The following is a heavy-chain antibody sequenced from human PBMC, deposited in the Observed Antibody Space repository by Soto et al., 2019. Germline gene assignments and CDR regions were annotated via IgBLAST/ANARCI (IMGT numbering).Heavy chain of an antibody. CDR1: GYTFTSYD. D-gene: IGHD3-3*01. CDR3: ARGGGSYDFWSGYFPYYYYGMDV. CDR2: MNPNSGNT. J-gene: IGHJ6*02. V-gene: IGHV1-8*01. Sequence: ASVKVSCKASGYTFTSYDINWVRQATGQGLEWMGWMNPNSGNTGYAQKFQGRVTMTRNTSISTAYMELSSLGSEDTAVYYCARGGGSYDFWSGYFPYYYYGMDVWGQGTTVTVSS.